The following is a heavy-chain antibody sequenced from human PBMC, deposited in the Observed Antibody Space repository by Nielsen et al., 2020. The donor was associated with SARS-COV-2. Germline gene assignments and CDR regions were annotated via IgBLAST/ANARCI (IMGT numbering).Heavy chain of an antibody. Sequence: SETLSLTCSVSGDSMDGYHWSWIRQPPGKGLEWIGYIYYSGSTNYNPSLKSRVTISVDTSKNQFSLKLSSVTAADTAVYYCARGSITMVRGVSRWFDPWGQGTLVTVSS. J-gene: IGHJ5*02. CDR2: IYYSGST. CDR1: GDSMDGYH. D-gene: IGHD3-10*01. V-gene: IGHV4-59*01. CDR3: ARGSITMVRGVSRWFDP.